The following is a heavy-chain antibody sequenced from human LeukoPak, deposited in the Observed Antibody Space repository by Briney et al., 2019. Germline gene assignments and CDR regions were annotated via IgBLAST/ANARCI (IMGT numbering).Heavy chain of an antibody. Sequence: SETLSLTCAVYGGSFSGYYWGWIRQPPGKGLELIGEINHSGSTNYNPSLKSRVTISVDTSKNQFSLKLSSVTAADTAVYYCARAPLGYSSSSLDYWGQGTLVTVSS. CDR1: GGSFSGYY. V-gene: IGHV4-34*01. D-gene: IGHD6-6*01. CDR3: ARAPLGYSSSSLDY. CDR2: INHSGST. J-gene: IGHJ4*02.